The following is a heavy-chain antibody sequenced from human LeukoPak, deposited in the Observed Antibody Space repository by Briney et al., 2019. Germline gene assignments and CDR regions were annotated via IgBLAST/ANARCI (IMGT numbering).Heavy chain of an antibody. CDR1: GYTFTRYY. J-gene: IGHJ5*02. V-gene: IGHV1-46*01. Sequence: ASVKVSCKASGYTFTRYYMHWVRQAAGQEVEWMGVINPSGGSTSYVQKFQCRVTMTRDKSTSTVYMELSSLRSEDTAVYYCARDPLKGSGWYPAPFAPGGQGTLVTASS. CDR2: INPSGGST. D-gene: IGHD6-19*01. CDR3: ARDPLKGSGWYPAPFAP.